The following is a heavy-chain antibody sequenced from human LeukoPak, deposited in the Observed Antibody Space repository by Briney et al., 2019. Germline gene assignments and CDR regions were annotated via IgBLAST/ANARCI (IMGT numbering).Heavy chain of an antibody. CDR3: ARTQYCISTTCYKSWDS. CDR1: GFTFSDHY. J-gene: IGHJ4*02. D-gene: IGHD2-2*02. CDR2: SRNKANSYTT. Sequence: GGSLRLSCAASGFTFSDHYVDWVRQAPGKGLEWVGRSRNKANSYTTEYAASVKGRFTISRDNSKNSLYLQMNSLKTEDTAVYYCARTQYCISTTCYKSWDSWGQGTLVTVSS. V-gene: IGHV3-72*01.